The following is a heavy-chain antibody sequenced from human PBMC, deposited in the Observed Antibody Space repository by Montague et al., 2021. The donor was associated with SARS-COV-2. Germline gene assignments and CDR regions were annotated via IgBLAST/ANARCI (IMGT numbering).Heavy chain of an antibody. Sequence: SETLSLTCGVIGASLKDHYWSWIRQSPAKGLEWIGEIDGSGTTSYNPSLENRVVISMDKSIFQFSLDLKSVTAADAAVYYCARDTSGHYFRYYGLDVWGPGTTVTVSS. D-gene: IGHD2/OR15-2a*01. CDR3: ARDTSGHYFRYYGLDV. J-gene: IGHJ6*02. CDR2: IDGSGTT. V-gene: IGHV4-34*01. CDR1: GASLKDHY.